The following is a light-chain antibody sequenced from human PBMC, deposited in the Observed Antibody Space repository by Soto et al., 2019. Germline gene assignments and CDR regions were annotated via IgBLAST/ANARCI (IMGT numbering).Light chain of an antibody. CDR3: CSYAGSRTFV. CDR1: SRDVGAYNL. V-gene: IGLV2-23*01. CDR2: EGS. J-gene: IGLJ2*01. Sequence: QSALTQPASVSGSPEQSITISCTGTSRDVGAYNLVSWYQQHPGKAPRLIIYEGSKRTSGISHRFSGSKSDNTASLTISGLRAEDEAHYHCCSYAGSRTFVFGGGTKLTVL.